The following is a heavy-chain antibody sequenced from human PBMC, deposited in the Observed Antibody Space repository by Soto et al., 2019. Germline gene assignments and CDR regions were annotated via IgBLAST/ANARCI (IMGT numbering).Heavy chain of an antibody. Sequence: EVQLLESGGALEQPGGSLRLSCAASGFTFSNSAMNWVRQGPGKGLEWVSTISGSGDRKFYADSVKGRFTISRDNSKNTLYLQMNSLRAEDTGEYYCAQRNGLQLYYFDSWGQGTLVTVSS. CDR1: GFTFSNSA. CDR2: ISGSGDRK. D-gene: IGHD4-4*01. J-gene: IGHJ4*02. CDR3: AQRNGLQLYYFDS. V-gene: IGHV3-23*01.